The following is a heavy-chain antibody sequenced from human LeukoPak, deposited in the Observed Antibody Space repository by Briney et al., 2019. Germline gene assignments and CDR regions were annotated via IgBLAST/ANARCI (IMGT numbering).Heavy chain of an antibody. Sequence: GGSLRLSCAASGFIFSGAAMHWVRQASGKGLEWVGRIRSRANSYAAAYAASVKDRFTISRDDSKNTAYLQMNSLKTEDTAVYYCSTWNNSGWYVAYWGQGTLVTVSS. CDR1: GFIFSGAA. CDR3: STWNNSGWYVAY. CDR2: IRSRANSYAA. V-gene: IGHV3-73*01. D-gene: IGHD6-19*01. J-gene: IGHJ4*02.